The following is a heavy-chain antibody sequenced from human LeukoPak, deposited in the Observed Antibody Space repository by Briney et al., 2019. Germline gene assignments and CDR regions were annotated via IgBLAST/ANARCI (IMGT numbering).Heavy chain of an antibody. V-gene: IGHV3-11*04. Sequence: PGGSLRLSCAASGFTFSDYYMSWIRQAPGKGVEWVAYISGSDHDINYSDSVKGRFTISRDNAKNSLYLQMSSLRVEDTAVYYCTRDPRHFDSCGQGTLVTVSS. CDR2: ISGSDHDI. CDR1: GFTFSDYY. CDR3: TRDPRHFDS. J-gene: IGHJ5*01. D-gene: IGHD6-6*01.